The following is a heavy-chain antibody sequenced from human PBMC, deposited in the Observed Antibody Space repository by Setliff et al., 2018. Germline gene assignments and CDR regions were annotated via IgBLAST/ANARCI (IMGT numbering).Heavy chain of an antibody. J-gene: IGHJ4*02. V-gene: IGHV4-39*07. CDR3: ARGGYSYGLGGFPLDY. CDR2: IYYSGST. D-gene: IGHD5-18*01. Sequence: PSETLSLTCAVSGYSISSSSYYWGWIRQPPGKGLEWIGSIYYSGSTNYNPSLKSRVTISVDTSKNQFSLKLSSVTAADTAVYYCARGGYSYGLGGFPLDYWGQGTLVTVSS. CDR1: GYSISSSSYY.